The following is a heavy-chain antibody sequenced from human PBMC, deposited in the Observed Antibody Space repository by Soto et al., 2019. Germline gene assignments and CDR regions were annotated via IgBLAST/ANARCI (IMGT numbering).Heavy chain of an antibody. CDR2: IYPGDSDT. CDR3: ARHGFYGDYASNYFDP. Sequence: WEFLKISCTCAGENFSTYWIAWVRQMPGKGLEYMGIIYPGDSDTRYSPSFQGQVTFSADKSINTAYLQWSSLKASDTAMYYCARHGFYGDYASNYFDPWGQGTLVTVSS. V-gene: IGHV5-51*01. CDR1: GENFSTYW. D-gene: IGHD4-17*01. J-gene: IGHJ5*02.